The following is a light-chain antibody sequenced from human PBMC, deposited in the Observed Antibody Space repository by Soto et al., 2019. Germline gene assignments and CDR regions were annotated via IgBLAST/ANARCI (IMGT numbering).Light chain of an antibody. CDR1: QGISSY. Sequence: IQLTQSPSSLSASVGDRVTITCRASQGISSYLAWYQQKPGKAPKLLIYAASTLQSGVPSRFSGSGSRTDFTLTISSLQPEDFATYYCQQLNSHPRTFGQGTKVEIK. CDR2: AAS. V-gene: IGKV1-9*01. CDR3: QQLNSHPRT. J-gene: IGKJ1*01.